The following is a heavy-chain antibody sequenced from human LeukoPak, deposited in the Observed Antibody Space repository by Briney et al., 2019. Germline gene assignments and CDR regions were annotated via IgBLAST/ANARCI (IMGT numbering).Heavy chain of an antibody. D-gene: IGHD2-2*01. CDR2: IYPRGPT. CDR3: ARGRYCTATTCDAGGDAFDI. Sequence: SETLSLTCTVSGGSISNYYWSWIRQPAGKGLEWIGRIYPRGPTTYSSSLKSRVTMSADTSKNHFSLNLTSLTAADTAVYYCARGRYCTATTCDAGGDAFDIWGQGTMVTVSS. J-gene: IGHJ3*02. V-gene: IGHV4-4*07. CDR1: GGSISNYY.